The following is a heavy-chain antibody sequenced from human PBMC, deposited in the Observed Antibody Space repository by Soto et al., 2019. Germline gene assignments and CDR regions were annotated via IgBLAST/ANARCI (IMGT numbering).Heavy chain of an antibody. Sequence: QVKLVESEGGVVQPGRSLRLSCATSGFRISNYGMHWVRQTPGKGLEWVALIRYDGSNRFHADSVKGRFTISRDISESTVFLQMDSLRVEDTAVYYCARESSSVRRDRLDYWGQGTLVTVSS. V-gene: IGHV3-33*01. J-gene: IGHJ4*02. D-gene: IGHD6-19*01. CDR3: ARESSSVRRDRLDY. CDR1: GFRISNYG. CDR2: IRYDGSNR.